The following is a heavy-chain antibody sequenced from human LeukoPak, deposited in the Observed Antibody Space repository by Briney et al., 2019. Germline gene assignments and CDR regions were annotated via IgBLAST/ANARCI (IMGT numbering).Heavy chain of an antibody. CDR2: IYYSGST. J-gene: IGHJ5*02. CDR1: GGSISSSSYY. CDR3: ARDVEATTYYYDSSGKPGFDP. D-gene: IGHD3-22*01. V-gene: IGHV4-39*07. Sequence: SETLSLTCTVSGGSISSSSYYWGWIRQPPGKGLEWIGSIYYSGSTYYNPSLKSRVTISVDTSKNQFSLKLNSVTAADTAVYYCARDVEATTYYYDSSGKPGFDPWGQGTLVTVSS.